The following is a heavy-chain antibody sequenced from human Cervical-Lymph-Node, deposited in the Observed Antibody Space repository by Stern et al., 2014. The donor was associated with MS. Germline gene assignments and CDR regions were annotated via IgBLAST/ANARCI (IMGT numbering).Heavy chain of an antibody. CDR1: GYTFTDYS. Sequence: VQLVESGAEVKKPGASVQVSCKASGYTFTDYSMHWVRQAPGQGLEWMGRINPNSGGTNYAQKFQGRVTMTRDTSISTAYMELSRLKSDDTAIYYCARDKSIAGYGDYGLDYWGQGTLVTVSS. D-gene: IGHD4-17*01. J-gene: IGHJ4*02. V-gene: IGHV1-2*06. CDR2: INPNSGGT. CDR3: ARDKSIAGYGDYGLDY.